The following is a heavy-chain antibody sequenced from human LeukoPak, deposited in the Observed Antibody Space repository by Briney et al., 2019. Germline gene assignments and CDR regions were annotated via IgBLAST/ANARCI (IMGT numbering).Heavy chain of an antibody. CDR3: ARGGKGGGYRRPLKSHFDS. CDR2: ISHSGST. CDR1: GGSFTAYY. V-gene: IGHV4-34*01. Sequence: PSETLSLTCGVYGGSFTAYYWTWIRQSPGKGLEWIGEISHSGSTDYNPSLGSRVTISQDTSRNQFSLKVTSLTAADTAVYFCARGGKGGGYRRPLKSHFDSWGQGTLVTVSP. D-gene: IGHD1-14*01. J-gene: IGHJ4*02.